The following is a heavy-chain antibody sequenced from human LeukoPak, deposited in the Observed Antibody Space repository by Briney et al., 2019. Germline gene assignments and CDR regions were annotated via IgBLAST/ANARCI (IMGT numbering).Heavy chain of an antibody. J-gene: IGHJ4*02. CDR3: AREIEGVIAVACTSGY. V-gene: IGHV3-7*01. CDR2: IKQDGSEK. CDR1: GFTFSSYW. D-gene: IGHD6-19*01. Sequence: GGSLRLSCAASGFTFSSYWMSWVRQAPGKGLEWVANIKQDGSEKYYVDSVKGRFTISRDNAKNSLYLQMNSLRAEDTAVYYCAREIEGVIAVACTSGYWGQGTLVTVSS.